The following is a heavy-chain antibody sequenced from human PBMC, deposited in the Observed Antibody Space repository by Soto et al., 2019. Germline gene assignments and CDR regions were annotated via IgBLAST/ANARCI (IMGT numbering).Heavy chain of an antibody. D-gene: IGHD7-27*01. V-gene: IGHV3-53*02. J-gene: IGHJ6*02. Sequence: EVQLVETGGGLIQPGGSLRLSCAASGFTVSSNYMSWVRQAPGKGLEWVSVIYSGGSTYYADSVKGRFTTSRDNSKNTLYLQMNSLRAEDTAVYYCARDGITGDGPDGMDVWGQGTTVTVSS. CDR2: IYSGGST. CDR3: ARDGITGDGPDGMDV. CDR1: GFTVSSNY.